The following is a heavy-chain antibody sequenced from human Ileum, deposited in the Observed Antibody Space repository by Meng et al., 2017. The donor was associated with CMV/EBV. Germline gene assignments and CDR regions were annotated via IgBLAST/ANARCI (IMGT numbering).Heavy chain of an antibody. J-gene: IGHJ4*02. CDR1: VGSTTSSTYY. CDR2: VYYSGTT. V-gene: IGHV4-39*07. CDR3: ARNVGFYSSQIAY. D-gene: IGHD3-3*01. Sequence: QLQLSGSGPGLVKPPETLSPTCTALVGSTTSSTYYGGWNRQPPGKGLEWIGSVYYSGTTYYNPSLKSRVNMSIDTSKNRFSLKLSSATAADTAVYYCARNVGFYSSQIAYWGQGALVTVPS.